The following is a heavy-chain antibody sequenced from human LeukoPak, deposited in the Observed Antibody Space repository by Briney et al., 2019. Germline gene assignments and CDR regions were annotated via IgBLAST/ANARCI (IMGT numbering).Heavy chain of an antibody. J-gene: IGHJ4*02. Sequence: GGSVRLSCGASGLTVSSNYMSWVRQAPGKGLEWVSVIYSGGSTYYADSVKGRFTISRDNSKNTLHLQMNSLRAEDTAVYYCARDQYSYAHAAHWGQGTLVTVSS. V-gene: IGHV3-66*01. CDR2: IYSGGST. CDR1: GLTVSSNY. CDR3: ARDQYSYAHAAH. D-gene: IGHD5-18*01.